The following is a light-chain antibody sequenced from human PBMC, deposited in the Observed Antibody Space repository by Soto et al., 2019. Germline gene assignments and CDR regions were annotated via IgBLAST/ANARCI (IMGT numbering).Light chain of an antibody. J-gene: IGKJ1*01. CDR2: VAP. CDR1: QSISSRF. V-gene: IGKV3-20*01. CDR3: QQYDSSRT. Sequence: EVVLTQSPGTLSLSPGERATLSCRASQSISSRFLAWYQQKPGQAPRLLMYVAPIRATGIPDRFSGSGSGTDFTLSISRLEPEDFAVYYCQQYDSSRTFGQGTKVEIK.